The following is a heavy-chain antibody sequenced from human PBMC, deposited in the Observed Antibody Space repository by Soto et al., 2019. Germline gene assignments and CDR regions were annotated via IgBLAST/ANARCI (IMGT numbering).Heavy chain of an antibody. V-gene: IGHV4-4*02. CDR2: IYHTEST. D-gene: IGHD4-17*01. CDR3: ARYDFGTFDY. J-gene: IGHJ4*02. Sequence: TLSLTCAVSGDSISSSFWWSWVRQPPGKGLEWIGEIYHTESTVYNPSLKSRVTISVDKSKNQFSLNLDSVTAADTAVYYCARYDFGTFDYWGRGILVTVSS. CDR1: GDSISSSFW.